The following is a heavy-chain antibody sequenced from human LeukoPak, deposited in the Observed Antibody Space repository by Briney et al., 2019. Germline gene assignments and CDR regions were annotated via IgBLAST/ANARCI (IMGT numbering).Heavy chain of an antibody. D-gene: IGHD3-22*01. J-gene: IGHJ4*02. CDR2: IKQDGSEK. CDR1: GFTFSSYW. V-gene: IGHV3-7*01. CDR3: ARGTYYYDSSGYKN. Sequence: PGRSLRLSCAASGFTFSSYWMSWVRQAPGKGLEWVANIKQDGSEKYYVDSVKGRFTISRDNAKNSLYLQMNSLRAEDTAVYYCARGTYYYDSSGYKNWGQGTLVTVSS.